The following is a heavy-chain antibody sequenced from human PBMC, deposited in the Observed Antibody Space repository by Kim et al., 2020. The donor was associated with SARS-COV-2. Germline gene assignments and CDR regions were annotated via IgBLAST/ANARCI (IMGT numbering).Heavy chain of an antibody. Sequence: SVKVSCKASGGTFSSYAISWVRQAPGQGLEWMGGIIPIFGTANYAQKFQGRVTITADESTSTAYMELSSLRSEDTAVYYCARDPDWNYYYYGMDVWGQGTTVTVSS. D-gene: IGHD1-1*01. J-gene: IGHJ6*02. V-gene: IGHV1-69*13. CDR1: GGTFSSYA. CDR2: IIPIFGTA. CDR3: ARDPDWNYYYYGMDV.